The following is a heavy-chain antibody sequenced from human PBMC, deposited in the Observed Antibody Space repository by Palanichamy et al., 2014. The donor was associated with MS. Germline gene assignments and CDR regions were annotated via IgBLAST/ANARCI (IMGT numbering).Heavy chain of an antibody. CDR1: GYTFINYA. Sequence: QVQLVQSGAEVKRPGASVKVSCKASGYTFINYAMQWVRQAPGQRLEWMGWINGGTSNTKHSQKFQDRITITRDTSATTVYMELSSLRSEDTAVYYCARDVYSGSYYNSRFDPWGQGTLVTVSS. CDR2: INGGTSNT. CDR3: ARDVYSGSYYNSRFDP. J-gene: IGHJ5*02. V-gene: IGHV1-3*01. D-gene: IGHD1-26*01.